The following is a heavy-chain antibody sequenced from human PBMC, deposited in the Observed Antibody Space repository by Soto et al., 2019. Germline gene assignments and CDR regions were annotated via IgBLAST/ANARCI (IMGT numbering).Heavy chain of an antibody. CDR1: GFTFSSYS. Sequence: GGSLRLSCAASGFTFSSYSMNWVRQAAGKGLEWVGRIRSKANSYASAYAASVKGRFTISRDDSKNTAYLQMNSLKTEDTAVYYCIAAAASGAFDIGGKGTMVTV. J-gene: IGHJ3*02. CDR3: IAAAASGAFDI. V-gene: IGHV3-73*01. D-gene: IGHD6-13*01. CDR2: IRSKANSYAS.